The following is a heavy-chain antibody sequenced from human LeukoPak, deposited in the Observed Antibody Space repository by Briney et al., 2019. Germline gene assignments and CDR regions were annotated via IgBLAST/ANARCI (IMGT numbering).Heavy chain of an antibody. CDR3: ARDYSGSYLDY. CDR1: GFTFSSYS. D-gene: IGHD1-26*01. J-gene: IGHJ4*02. CDR2: ISSSSSTI. Sequence: PGGSLRLSCAASGFTFSSYSMNWVRQAPGKGLEWVSYISSSSSTIYYADSVKGRFTISRDNAKNSLYPQMNSLRAEDTAVYYCARDYSGSYLDYWGQGTLVTVSS. V-gene: IGHV3-48*01.